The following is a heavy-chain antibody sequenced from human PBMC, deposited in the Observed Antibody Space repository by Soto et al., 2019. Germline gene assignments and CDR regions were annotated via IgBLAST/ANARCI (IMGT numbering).Heavy chain of an antibody. CDR3: VRGVGAFDY. CDR1: GYTFTGYA. Sequence: QVQLVQSGAEVKKPWASVKVSCKASGYTFTGYAVSCVRQAPGQGLEWMGSITVYNGIKNYAQKFQHRVTMTTDTSTSTAFLDLRRLTSDDTAVYYCVRGVGAFDYWGQGTLVTVSS. V-gene: IGHV1-18*04. D-gene: IGHD1-26*01. CDR2: ITVYNGIK. J-gene: IGHJ4*02.